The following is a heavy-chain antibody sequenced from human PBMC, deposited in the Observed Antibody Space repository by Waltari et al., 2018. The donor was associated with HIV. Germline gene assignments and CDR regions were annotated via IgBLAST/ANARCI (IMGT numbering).Heavy chain of an antibody. D-gene: IGHD3-9*01. V-gene: IGHV3-30*02. CDR2: IRYDGSNK. CDR3: AKAKRGARYFDWLPFDP. CDR1: GFTFSIYG. J-gene: IGHJ5*02. Sequence: QVQLVESGGGVVQPGGSLRLSCAASGFTFSIYGIHWVRHAPRKGLEWVAFIRYDGSNKYYADSVKGRFTISRDNSKNTLYLQMNSLRAEDTAVYYCAKAKRGARYFDWLPFDPWGQGTLVTVSS.